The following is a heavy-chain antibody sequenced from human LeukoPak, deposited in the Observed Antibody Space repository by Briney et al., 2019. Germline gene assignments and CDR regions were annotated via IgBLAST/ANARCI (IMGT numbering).Heavy chain of an antibody. Sequence: PSETLSLTCTVSGGSISSYYWSWIRQPPGKGLEWIGYIYYSGSTNYNPSLKSRVTISVDTSKNQFSLKLSSVTAADTAVYYCARRAPGTGYYYYGMDVWGQGTTVTVSS. D-gene: IGHD6-13*01. J-gene: IGHJ6*02. V-gene: IGHV4-59*01. CDR1: GGSISSYY. CDR2: IYYSGST. CDR3: ARRAPGTGYYYYGMDV.